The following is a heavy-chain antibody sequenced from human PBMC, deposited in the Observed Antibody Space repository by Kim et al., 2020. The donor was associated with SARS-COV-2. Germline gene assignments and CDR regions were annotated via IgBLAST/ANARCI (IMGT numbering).Heavy chain of an antibody. J-gene: IGHJ6*01. D-gene: IGHD3-10*01. CDR2: INPSGGNT. CDR1: GHTFTRFV. CDR3: AGDRGMTMVRGIILSVDGMAV. Sequence: ASVKVSCKASGHTFTRFVVHWVRQAPRQGLEWMGTINPSGGNTNYAQKFQGRVTMTGDTSTTTVYMELSSLRSDDTAVYYCAGDRGMTMVRGIILSVDGMAVWGQGRTVIASS. V-gene: IGHV1-46*03.